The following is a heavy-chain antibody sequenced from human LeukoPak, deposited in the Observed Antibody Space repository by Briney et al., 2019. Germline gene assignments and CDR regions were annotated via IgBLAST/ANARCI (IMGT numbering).Heavy chain of an antibody. CDR3: AKALKVAGTDWFDL. Sequence: SGGSLRLSCAGSGFTFSSDAMSWVRQAPGKGLEWVSTISGSGDNTYYADSVKGRFTISRDNSKNTLYLQMNSLRAEDTAVYYCAKALKVAGTDWFDLWGQGTLVTVSS. D-gene: IGHD6-19*01. J-gene: IGHJ5*02. CDR1: GFTFSSDA. CDR2: ISGSGDNT. V-gene: IGHV3-23*01.